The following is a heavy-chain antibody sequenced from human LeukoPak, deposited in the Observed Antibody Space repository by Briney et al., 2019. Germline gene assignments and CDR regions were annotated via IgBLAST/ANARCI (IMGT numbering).Heavy chain of an antibody. J-gene: IGHJ4*02. V-gene: IGHV5-51*01. CDR3: ARLVGPNGSGYLDY. CDR2: IYPGDSDT. CDR1: GYSFTSFW. Sequence: GESLKISCKGSGYSFTSFWIAWVRQMPGKGLEGMGIIYPGDSDTRYSPSFQGQVTISADKSISSAYLQWSSLKASDTAMYYCARLVGPNGSGYLDYWGQGTLVTVSS. D-gene: IGHD3-3*01.